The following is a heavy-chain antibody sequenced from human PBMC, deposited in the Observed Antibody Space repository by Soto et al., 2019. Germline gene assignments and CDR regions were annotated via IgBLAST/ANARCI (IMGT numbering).Heavy chain of an antibody. J-gene: IGHJ4*02. Sequence: PAEATCKESGETKSGCYRRWVQHEIGQGLEWRGWSNPNSGCTKYAPKFQGGVTMTRDTSITTAYMELSRLRSGDTAVYYCARDPATAKPEGFDFWGQRSLVTVSS. CDR2: SNPNSGCT. CDR3: ARDPATAKPEGFDF. D-gene: IGHD1-1*01. CDR1: GETKSGCY. V-gene: IGHV1-2*02.